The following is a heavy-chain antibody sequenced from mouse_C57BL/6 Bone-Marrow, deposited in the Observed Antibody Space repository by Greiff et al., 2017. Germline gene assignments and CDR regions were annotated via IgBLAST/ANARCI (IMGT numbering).Heavy chain of an antibody. CDR2: IYPRDGST. J-gene: IGHJ1*03. CDR1: GYTFTSYD. V-gene: IGHV1-85*01. D-gene: IGHD1-1*01. Sequence: VQLQQSGPELVKPGASVKLSCKASGYTFTSYDINWVKQRPGQGLEWIGWIYPRDGSTKYNEKFKGKATLTVATSSSTAYMELHSLTSEDSAVYCCARLEIDGSSGDWYFDVWGTGTTVTVSS. CDR3: ARLEIDGSSGDWYFDV.